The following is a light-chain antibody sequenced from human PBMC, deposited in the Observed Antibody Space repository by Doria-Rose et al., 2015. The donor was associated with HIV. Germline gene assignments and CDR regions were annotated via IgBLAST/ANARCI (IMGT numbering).Light chain of an antibody. V-gene: IGLV2-23*02. Sequence: QSALIQPASVSGSPGQSITISCTGTSSDVGSYNLVSWYQQYPGIASRLMIFEVSTRLSGISTRFSGSKSGNTASLTISGLQAEDEADYYCYSYVGSSTVVFGGGTKLTVL. CDR2: EVS. CDR3: YSYVGSSTVV. J-gene: IGLJ3*02. CDR1: SSDVGSYNL.